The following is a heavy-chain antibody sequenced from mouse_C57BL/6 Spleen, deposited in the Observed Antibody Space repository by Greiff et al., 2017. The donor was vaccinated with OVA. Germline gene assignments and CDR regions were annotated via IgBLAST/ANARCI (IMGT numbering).Heavy chain of an antibody. V-gene: IGHV1-63*01. J-gene: IGHJ4*01. CDR2: IYPGGGYT. CDR3: ARYGNDPAMDY. D-gene: IGHD2-2*01. CDR1: GYTFTNYW. Sequence: QVQLQQSGAELARPGTSVKMSCKASGYTFTNYWIGWAKQRPGHGLEWIGDIYPGGGYTNYNEKFKGKATLTADKSSSTAYMQFSSLTSEDSAIYYCARYGNDPAMDYWGQGTSVTVSS.